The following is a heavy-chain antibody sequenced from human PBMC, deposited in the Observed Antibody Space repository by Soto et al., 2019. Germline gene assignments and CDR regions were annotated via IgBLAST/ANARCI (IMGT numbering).Heavy chain of an antibody. V-gene: IGHV1-69*13. CDR1: GGTFRSYA. CDR2: IIPIFGTA. Sequence: SVKVSCKASGGTFRSYAISWVRQAPGQGLEWMGGIIPIFGTANYAQKFQGRVTITADESTSTAYMELSSLRSEDTAVYYCASSGSYPRTRLDYWGQGTLVTVSS. CDR3: ASSGSYPRTRLDY. J-gene: IGHJ4*02. D-gene: IGHD1-26*01.